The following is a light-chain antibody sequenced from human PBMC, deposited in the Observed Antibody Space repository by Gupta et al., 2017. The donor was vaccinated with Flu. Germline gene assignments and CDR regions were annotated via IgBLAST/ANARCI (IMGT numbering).Light chain of an antibody. J-gene: IGLJ3*02. V-gene: IGLV2-23*02. CDR2: EVT. CDR1: SSDVGSYNL. CDR3: CSDAGSSTLM. Sequence: SITISCTGTSSDVGSYNLVSWYQPHPGKAHKLMIYEVTRRPAGVAGRFSASKSGNTASLTISVLQAEDAADYYCCSDAGSSTLMFGGGTKLTVL.